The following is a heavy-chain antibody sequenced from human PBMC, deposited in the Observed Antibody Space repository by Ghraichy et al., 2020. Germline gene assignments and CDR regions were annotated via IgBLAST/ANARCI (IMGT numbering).Heavy chain of an antibody. V-gene: IGHV3-23*01. CDR3: ANRRPFLLRYFDWSRDPDAFDI. D-gene: IGHD3-9*01. J-gene: IGHJ3*02. CDR2: ISGSGGST. CDR1: GFTFSSYA. Sequence: LSLTCAASGFTFSSYAMSWVRQAPGKGLEWVSAISGSGGSTYYADSVKGRFTISRDNSKNTLYLQMNSLRAEDTAVYYCANRRPFLLRYFDWSRDPDAFDIWGQGTMVTVSS.